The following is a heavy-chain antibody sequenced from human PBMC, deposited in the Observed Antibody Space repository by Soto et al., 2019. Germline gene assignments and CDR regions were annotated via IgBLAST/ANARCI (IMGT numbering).Heavy chain of an antibody. Sequence: VQLVESGGGLVQPGGSLRLSCAASGFTFSSYWMSWVRQAPGKGLEWVANIKQDGSEKYYVDSVKGRFTISRDNAKNSLYLQMNSLRAEDTAVYYCARGLLSGYDFWSGYYSGTYYGMDVWGQGTTVTVSS. CDR3: ARGLLSGYDFWSGYYSGTYYGMDV. D-gene: IGHD3-3*01. V-gene: IGHV3-7*03. J-gene: IGHJ6*02. CDR2: IKQDGSEK. CDR1: GFTFSSYW.